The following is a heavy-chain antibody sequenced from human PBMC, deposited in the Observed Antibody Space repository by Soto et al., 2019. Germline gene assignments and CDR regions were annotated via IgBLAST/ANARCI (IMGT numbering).Heavy chain of an antibody. D-gene: IGHD5-12*01. V-gene: IGHV3-23*01. CDR2: LSGGGANT. CDR3: ARWDGYGDE. J-gene: IGHJ4*02. CDR1: GFTFSTYS. Sequence: EVQLLESGGGLVQPGGSLRLSCAASGFTFSTYSMAWVRQAPGKGLAWVSGLSGGGANTFYADSVKGLFTISVDNSKNTVYLQMNSLRVEDTAVYYCARWDGYGDEWGQGTLVTVSS.